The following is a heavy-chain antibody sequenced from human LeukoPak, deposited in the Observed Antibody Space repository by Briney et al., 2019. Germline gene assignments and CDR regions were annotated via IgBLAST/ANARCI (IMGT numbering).Heavy chain of an antibody. V-gene: IGHV1-8*03. Sequence: ASVKVSCKASGYTFTSYDINWVRQAPGQGLEWMGWMNPNSGNTGYAQKFQGRVTITGNTSISTAYMELSSLRSEDTAVYYCATGVQLEHGGYFDYWGQGTLVTVSS. CDR3: ATGVQLEHGGYFDY. J-gene: IGHJ4*02. CDR1: GYTFTSYD. CDR2: MNPNSGNT. D-gene: IGHD1-1*01.